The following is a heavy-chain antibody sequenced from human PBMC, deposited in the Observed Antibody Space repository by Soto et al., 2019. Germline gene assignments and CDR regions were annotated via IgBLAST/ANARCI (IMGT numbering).Heavy chain of an antibody. D-gene: IGHD3-3*02. CDR3: ARLVHAFSNYFDY. J-gene: IGHJ4*02. CDR1: GGSISSSGYY. Sequence: QLQVQESGPGLVKPSETLSLTCSVSGGSISSSGYYWVWIRQPPGKGLEWIGSINYSGTTYYTSSLKSQLTMSVDTSMNQFSLKLTSVTAADTAVYYCARLVHAFSNYFDYWGQGFLVTVSS. CDR2: INYSGTT. V-gene: IGHV4-39*01.